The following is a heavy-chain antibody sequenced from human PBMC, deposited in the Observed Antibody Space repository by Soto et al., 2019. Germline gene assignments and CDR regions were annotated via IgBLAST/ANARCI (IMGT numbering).Heavy chain of an antibody. CDR2: INSDGTKT. Sequence: EVQLVESGGTLVQPGGSLRLSCAASGFTFNTYWMHWVRQAPRKGLVWVSRINSDGTKTTYADSVKGRFTISRDNAKNTVYLQMNSLRAEDTAMYYCATVATNSYNWLDPWGQGTLVTVSS. CDR3: ATVATNSYNWLDP. D-gene: IGHD5-12*01. V-gene: IGHV3-74*01. J-gene: IGHJ5*02. CDR1: GFTFNTYW.